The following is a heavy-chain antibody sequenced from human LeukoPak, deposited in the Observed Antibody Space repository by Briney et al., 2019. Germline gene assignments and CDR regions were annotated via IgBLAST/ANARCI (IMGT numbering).Heavy chain of an antibody. CDR3: ARDRIAAPDDFDY. CDR2: INPNSGDT. Sequence: ASVKVSCKASGYTFTDFYMHWVRQTPGQGLEWMGWINPNSGDTNYAQEFQGRVTMTSDTSINTAYVEVSRLISDDTAIYYCARDRIAAPDDFDYWGQGTAVTVSS. CDR1: GYTFTDFY. J-gene: IGHJ4*02. D-gene: IGHD6-13*01. V-gene: IGHV1-2*02.